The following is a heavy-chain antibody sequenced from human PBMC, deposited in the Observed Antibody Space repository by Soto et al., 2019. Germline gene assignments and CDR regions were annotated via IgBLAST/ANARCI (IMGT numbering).Heavy chain of an antibody. CDR2: ISGSGGST. Sequence: EVQLLESGGGLVQPGGSLRLSCAASGFTFSSYAMSWVRQAPGKGLEWVSAISGSGGSTYYADSVKGRFTISRDNSKNXXDLQMNSLRAEETAVYSCAKSLGYYYDSSGGAFDSWGQGTMVTVSS. D-gene: IGHD3-22*01. J-gene: IGHJ3*02. CDR3: AKSLGYYYDSSGGAFDS. V-gene: IGHV3-23*01. CDR1: GFTFSSYA.